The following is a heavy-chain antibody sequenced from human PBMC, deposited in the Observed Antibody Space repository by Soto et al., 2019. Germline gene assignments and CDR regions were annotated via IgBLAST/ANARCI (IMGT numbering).Heavy chain of an antibody. CDR1: GGSISSSSYY. D-gene: IGHD2-15*01. J-gene: IGHJ4*02. CDR3: ARLGGDGHFVVVVAAAFDY. Sequence: SETLSLTCTVSGGSISSSSYYWGWIRQPPGKGLEWIGSIYYSGSTYYNPSLKSRVTISVDTSKNQFSLKLSSVTAADTAVYYCARLGGDGHFVVVVAAAFDYWGQGTLVTVS. V-gene: IGHV4-39*01. CDR2: IYYSGST.